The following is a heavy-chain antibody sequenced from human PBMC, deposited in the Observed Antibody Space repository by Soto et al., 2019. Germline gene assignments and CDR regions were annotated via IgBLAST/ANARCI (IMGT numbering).Heavy chain of an antibody. CDR1: GFTFSDSA. J-gene: IGHJ6*03. D-gene: IGHD2-15*01. V-gene: IGHV3-73*01. Sequence: EVQLVESGGGLVQPGGSLKLSCAASGFTFSDSAMHWVRQASGKGLEWVGRNRSKPNTDATAYAASVKGRFTISRDDSKNTAYLQMNSLKTEDTAVYYCTRHVDCSGGSCYSGYYYYMDVWGKGTTVTVSS. CDR3: TRHVDCSGGSCYSGYYYYMDV. CDR2: NRSKPNTDAT.